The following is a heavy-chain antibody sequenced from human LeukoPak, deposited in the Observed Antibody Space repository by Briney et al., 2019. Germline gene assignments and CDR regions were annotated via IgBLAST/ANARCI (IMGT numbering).Heavy chain of an antibody. J-gene: IGHJ4*02. D-gene: IGHD4-17*01. V-gene: IGHV4-4*07. Sequence: SETLSLTCTVSGASITGYYWSWIRQPAGKGLEWIGRIYPGESIYANENTNYNPSLKSRVSMSGDTSKNQVSLKLRSVTAADTAVYYCARDPTTVTTIFDSWGQGTLVTVSS. CDR3: ARDPTTVTTIFDS. CDR1: GASITGYY. CDR2: IYPGESIYANENT.